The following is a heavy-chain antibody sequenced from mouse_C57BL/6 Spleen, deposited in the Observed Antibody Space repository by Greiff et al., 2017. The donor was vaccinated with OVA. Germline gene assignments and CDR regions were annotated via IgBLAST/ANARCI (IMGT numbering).Heavy chain of an antibody. Sequence: EVNVVESGGGLVKPGGSLKLSCAASGFTFSDYGMHWVRQAPEKGLEWVAYISSGSSTIYYADTVKGRFTISRDNAKNTLFLQMTSLRSEDTAMYYCARPLLGLYYFDYWGQGTTLTVSS. V-gene: IGHV5-17*01. CDR1: GFTFSDYG. D-gene: IGHD4-1*01. J-gene: IGHJ2*01. CDR3: ARPLLGLYYFDY. CDR2: ISSGSSTI.